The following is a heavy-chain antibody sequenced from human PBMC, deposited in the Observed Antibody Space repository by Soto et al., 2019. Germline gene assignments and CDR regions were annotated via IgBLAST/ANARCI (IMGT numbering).Heavy chain of an antibody. CDR1: GFTFSSYA. CDR2: ISCNGGST. V-gene: IGHV3-23*01. Sequence: PGGSLRLSCAASGFTFSSYAMSWVRQAPGKGLEWVSAISCNGGSTYYADSVKGRFTISRDNAKNSLYLQMNSLRAEGTALYYCTTSIGYSSSWYPRAGYYYMDVWGKGTTVTVSS. D-gene: IGHD6-13*01. CDR3: TTSIGYSSSWYPRAGYYYMDV. J-gene: IGHJ6*03.